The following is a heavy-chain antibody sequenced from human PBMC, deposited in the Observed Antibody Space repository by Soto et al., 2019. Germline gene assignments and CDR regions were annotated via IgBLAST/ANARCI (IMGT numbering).Heavy chain of an antibody. CDR3: TTALGRVPTIT. CDR1: GFTFSTSI. D-gene: IGHD5-12*01. J-gene: IGHJ4*02. Sequence: PGGSLRLSCVASGFTFSTSIMNWVRQAPGTGLEWVSSITSSSSHMFYADSVKGRFTISRDNARNSLYLQMNSLRAEDTAIYYCTTALGRVPTITWGQGTLVTVSS. CDR2: ITSSSSHM. V-gene: IGHV3-21*06.